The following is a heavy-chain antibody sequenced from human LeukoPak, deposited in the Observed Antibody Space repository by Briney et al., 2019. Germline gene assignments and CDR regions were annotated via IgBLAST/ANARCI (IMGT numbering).Heavy chain of an antibody. J-gene: IGHJ4*02. V-gene: IGHV1-24*01. CDR1: GSSLTELS. CDR2: FDVIDAKT. CDR3: AAGRPYSRLDY. Sequence: ASVKVSCTVSGSSLTELSLYWVRQAPGKGLEWMGGFDVIDAKTFYAQKFQGRVTMTEDSSTDTAYMELSSLRSDDTAFYYCAAGRPYSRLDYWGQGTLLTVSS. D-gene: IGHD5-18*01.